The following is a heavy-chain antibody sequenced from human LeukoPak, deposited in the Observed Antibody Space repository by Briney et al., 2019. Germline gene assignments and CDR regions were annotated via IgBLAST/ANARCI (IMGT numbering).Heavy chain of an antibody. Sequence: GGSLRLSCEASDFDLSSHAMTWVRQAPGKGLEWLSAISISGTKTYYGDSVKGRFFISRDNSKNTLYLHMNSLRVGDTGTYYCANEIRPNDYWGQGTLVTVSS. D-gene: IGHD4-17*01. CDR1: DFDLSSHA. J-gene: IGHJ4*02. CDR3: ANEIRPNDY. V-gene: IGHV3-23*01. CDR2: ISISGTKT.